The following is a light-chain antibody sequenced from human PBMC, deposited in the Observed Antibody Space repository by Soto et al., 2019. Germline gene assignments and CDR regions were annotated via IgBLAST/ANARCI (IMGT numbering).Light chain of an antibody. CDR1: SSGVGGYNL. Sequence: SSLAQPASVAGSPGQSITIACTGTSSGVGGYNLVSWYQHHPGKAPKLMIYEVSERPSGVSNRFSGSKSGNTASLTISGLQAEVEADYYCCSYAGRTTPYVFGTGTKVTVL. V-gene: IGLV2-23*02. CDR3: CSYAGRTTPYV. CDR2: EVS. J-gene: IGLJ1*01.